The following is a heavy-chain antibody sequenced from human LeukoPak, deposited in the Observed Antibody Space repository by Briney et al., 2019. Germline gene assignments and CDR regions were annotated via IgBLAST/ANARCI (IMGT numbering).Heavy chain of an antibody. Sequence: GGSLGLSCAASGFTFSSYAMSWVRQAPGKGLEWVSAISGSGGSTYYADSVKGRFTISRDNSKNTLYLQMNSLRAEDTAVYYCAKGGGRPGLFDYWGQGTLVTVSS. CDR1: GFTFSSYA. D-gene: IGHD1-26*01. J-gene: IGHJ4*02. CDR2: ISGSGGST. V-gene: IGHV3-23*01. CDR3: AKGGGRPGLFDY.